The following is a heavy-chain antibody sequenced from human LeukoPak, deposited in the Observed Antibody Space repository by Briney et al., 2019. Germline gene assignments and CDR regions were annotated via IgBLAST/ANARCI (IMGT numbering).Heavy chain of an antibody. V-gene: IGHV1-18*01. CDR2: ISAYNGNT. CDR1: GYTSTSYG. Sequence: ASVKVSCKASGYTSTSYGISWVRQAPGQGLEWMGLISAYNGNTNYAQKLQGRVTMTTDTSTSTAYMELRSLRSEDTAVYYCARDQEPLWLALGGYFDYWGQGTLVTVSS. D-gene: IGHD6-19*01. CDR3: ARDQEPLWLALGGYFDY. J-gene: IGHJ4*02.